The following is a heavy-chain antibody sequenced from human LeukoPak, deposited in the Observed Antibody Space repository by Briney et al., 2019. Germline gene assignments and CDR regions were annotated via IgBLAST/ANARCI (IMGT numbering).Heavy chain of an antibody. CDR3: ARAGYGDYLNDY. CDR2: INSDGSST. V-gene: IGHV3-74*01. Sequence: GGSLRLSCAASGFTFSSYWMHWVRQAPGKGLVWVSRINSDGSSTSYADSVKGRFTISRDNAKNTLYLQMNSLRAEDTAVYYCARAGYGDYLNDYWGQGTLVTVSS. CDR1: GFTFSSYW. J-gene: IGHJ4*02. D-gene: IGHD4-17*01.